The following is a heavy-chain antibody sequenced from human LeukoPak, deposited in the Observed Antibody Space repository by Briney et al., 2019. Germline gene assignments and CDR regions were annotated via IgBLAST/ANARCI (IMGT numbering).Heavy chain of an antibody. CDR2: IYHSGST. D-gene: IGHD3-10*01. V-gene: IGHV4-38-2*01. Sequence: PSETLSLSCAVSGYSISSGYYWGWIRQAPGKGLEWIGSIYHSGSTYYNPSLKSRVTISVDTSKNQFSLKLSSVTAADTAVYYCASPLLGSGSYYNDYWGQGTLVTVSS. J-gene: IGHJ4*02. CDR1: GYSISSGYY. CDR3: ASPLLGSGSYYNDY.